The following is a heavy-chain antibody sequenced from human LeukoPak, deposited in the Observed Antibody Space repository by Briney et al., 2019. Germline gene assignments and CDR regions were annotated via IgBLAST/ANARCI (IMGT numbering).Heavy chain of an antibody. V-gene: IGHV3-23*01. CDR1: GFTVSSYA. Sequence: GGSLRLSCAASGFTVSSYAMSWVRQAPGKGLEWVSAISGSGGSTYYADSVKGRFTISRDNSKNTLYLQMNSLRAEDTAVYYCAKDPPRYCSGGSCYSGNWFDPWGQGTLVTVSS. J-gene: IGHJ5*02. CDR3: AKDPPRYCSGGSCYSGNWFDP. D-gene: IGHD2-15*01. CDR2: ISGSGGST.